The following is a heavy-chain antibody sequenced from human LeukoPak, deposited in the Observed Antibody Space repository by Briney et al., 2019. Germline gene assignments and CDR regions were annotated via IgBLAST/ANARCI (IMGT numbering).Heavy chain of an antibody. CDR3: AIIPRAAAGPSARSPFHY. Sequence: GGSLRLSCAASGFTFSSYWMSWVRQAPGKGLEWVANIKQDGSDKYYVDSVKGRFTISRDNAKNSLYLQMNSLRAEDTAVYYCAIIPRAAAGPSARSPFHYWGQGTLVTVSS. J-gene: IGHJ4*02. V-gene: IGHV3-7*01. D-gene: IGHD6-13*01. CDR1: GFTFSSYW. CDR2: IKQDGSDK.